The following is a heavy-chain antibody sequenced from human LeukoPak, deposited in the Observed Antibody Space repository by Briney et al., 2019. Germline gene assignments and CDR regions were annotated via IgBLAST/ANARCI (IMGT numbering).Heavy chain of an antibody. CDR3: ARVGLRFLEWLLPGHFDY. Sequence: GGSLRLSCAASGSTFSDYYMSWIRQAPGKGLEWVSYISSSGSTIYYADSVKGRFTISRDNAKNSLYLQMNSLRAEDTAVYYCARVGLRFLEWLLPGHFDYWGQGTLVTVSS. J-gene: IGHJ4*02. V-gene: IGHV3-11*04. CDR2: ISSSGSTI. D-gene: IGHD3-3*01. CDR1: GSTFSDYY.